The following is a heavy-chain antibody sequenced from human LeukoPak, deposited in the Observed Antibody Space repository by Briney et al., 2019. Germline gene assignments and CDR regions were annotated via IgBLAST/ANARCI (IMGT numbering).Heavy chain of an antibody. J-gene: IGHJ4*02. CDR2: ISAYNGNT. Sequence: ASVKVSFKASGSTFTSYGISWVRQAPGQRLEWMGWISAYNGNTNYTQKNQGRVTMTTDTSTSTAYKELRSLRSDDTVVYYCARLVDIGYARCDLWGQGTRVSVSS. CDR3: ARLVDIGYARCDL. D-gene: IGHD5-12*01. CDR1: GSTFTSYG. V-gene: IGHV1-18*01.